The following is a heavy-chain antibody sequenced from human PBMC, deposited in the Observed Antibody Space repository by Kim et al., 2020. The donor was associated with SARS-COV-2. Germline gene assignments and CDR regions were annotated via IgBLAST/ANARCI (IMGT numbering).Heavy chain of an antibody. V-gene: IGHV3-48*02. D-gene: IGHD3-22*01. CDR2: ISSSSTI. CDR1: GFTFSSYS. CDR3: ARGKVVVQDYFDY. Sequence: GGSLRLSCAASGFTFSSYSMNWVRQAPGKGLEWVSYISSSSTIYYADSVKGRFTISRDNAKNSLYLQMNSLRDEDTAVYYCARGKVVVQDYFDYWGQGTLVTVSS. J-gene: IGHJ4*02.